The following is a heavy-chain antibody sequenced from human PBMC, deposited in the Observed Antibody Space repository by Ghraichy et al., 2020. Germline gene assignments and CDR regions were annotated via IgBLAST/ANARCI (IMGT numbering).Heavy chain of an antibody. CDR1: GYSFTSYW. D-gene: IGHD6-13*01. J-gene: IGHJ5*02. CDR2: IYPGDSDT. Sequence: GESLNISCKGSGYSFTSYWIGWVRQMPGKGLEWMGIIYPGDSDTRYSPSFQGQVTISADKSISTAYLQWSSLKASDTAMYYCARSAAAGTGVNWFDPWGQGTLVTVSS. CDR3: ARSAAAGTGVNWFDP. V-gene: IGHV5-51*01.